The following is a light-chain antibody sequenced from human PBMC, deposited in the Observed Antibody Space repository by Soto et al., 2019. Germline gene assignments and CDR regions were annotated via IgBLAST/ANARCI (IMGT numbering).Light chain of an antibody. V-gene: IGKV3-11*01. CDR1: QSISSY. J-gene: IGKJ1*01. CDR2: DAS. CDR3: QQRSNWPWT. Sequence: EIVLTQSPGTLSLSPGERATLSCRASQSISSYLAWYQQKNGQAPRLLIYDASNRATGIPARFSGSGSGTDFTLTISSLEPEDFAVYYCQQRSNWPWTFGQGTKVEIK.